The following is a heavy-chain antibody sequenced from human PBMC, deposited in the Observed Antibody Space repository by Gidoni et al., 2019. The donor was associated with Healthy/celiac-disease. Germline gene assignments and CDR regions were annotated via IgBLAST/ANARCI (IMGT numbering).Heavy chain of an antibody. V-gene: IGHV3-15*01. Sequence: SCAASGFTFSNAWMSWVRQAPGKGLEWVGRIKSKTDGGTTDYAAPVKGRFTISRDDSKNTLYLQMNSLKTEDTAVYYCTTDGGATWKQDAFDIWGQGTMVTVSS. CDR3: TTDGGATWKQDAFDI. CDR1: GFTFSNAW. D-gene: IGHD1-26*01. J-gene: IGHJ3*02. CDR2: IKSKTDGGTT.